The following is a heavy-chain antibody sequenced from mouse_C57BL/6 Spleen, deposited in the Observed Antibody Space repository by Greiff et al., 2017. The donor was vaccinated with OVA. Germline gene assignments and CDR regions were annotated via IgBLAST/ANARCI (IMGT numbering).Heavy chain of an antibody. J-gene: IGHJ2*01. CDR1: GYTFTSYG. Sequence: VQLQQSGAELARPGASVKLSCKASGYTFTSYGISWVKQRTGQGLEWIGEIYPRSGNTYYNEKFKGKATLTADKSSSTAYMELRSLTSEDSAVYFCAREGAITTAGRNYFDYWGQGTTLTVSS. CDR2: IYPRSGNT. D-gene: IGHD1-2*01. V-gene: IGHV1-81*01. CDR3: AREGAITTAGRNYFDY.